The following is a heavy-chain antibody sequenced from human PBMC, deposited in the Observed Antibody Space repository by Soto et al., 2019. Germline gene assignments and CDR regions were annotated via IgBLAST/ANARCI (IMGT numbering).Heavy chain of an antibody. CDR2: ISGSGDST. CDR1: GLTFSNFS. CDR3: AKGYCSSSSCSFDY. Sequence: GGSLRLSCSASGLTFSNFSMNWVRQAPGKGLEWVSVISGSGDSTFYADSVKGRFTISRDNSKNTLYLQLNRLRAEDTALYYCAKGYCSSSSCSFDYWGKGTLVTVSS. D-gene: IGHD2-2*01. V-gene: IGHV3-23*01. J-gene: IGHJ4*02.